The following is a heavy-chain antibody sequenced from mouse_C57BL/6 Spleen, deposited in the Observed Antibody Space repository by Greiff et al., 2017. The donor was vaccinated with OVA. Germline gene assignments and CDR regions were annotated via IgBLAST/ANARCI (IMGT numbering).Heavy chain of an antibody. V-gene: IGHV1-82*01. CDR2: IYPGDGDT. CDR3: ARSGGDYYGSSCAY. D-gene: IGHD1-1*01. J-gene: IGHJ3*01. Sequence: QVQLKESGPELVKPGASVKISCKASGYAFSSSWMNWVKQRPGKGLEWIGRIYPGDGDTNYNGKFKGKATLTADKSSSTAYMQLSSLTSEDSAVYFCARSGGDYYGSSCAYWGQGTLVTVSA. CDR1: GYAFSSSW.